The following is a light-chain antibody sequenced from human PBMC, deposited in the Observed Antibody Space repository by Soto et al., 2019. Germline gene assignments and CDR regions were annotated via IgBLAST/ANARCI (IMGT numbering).Light chain of an antibody. CDR2: DAS. CDR3: QQYNRYPRT. CDR1: QSIISL. Sequence: DIQMTQSPTSLSASVGDRVTITCRASQSIISLLAWYQQKPGKAPKLLIYDASSLQSGVPSRFSGSGSGTEFTLTISSLQPDDFATYYCQQYNRYPRTFGQGTKVDIK. J-gene: IGKJ1*01. V-gene: IGKV1-5*01.